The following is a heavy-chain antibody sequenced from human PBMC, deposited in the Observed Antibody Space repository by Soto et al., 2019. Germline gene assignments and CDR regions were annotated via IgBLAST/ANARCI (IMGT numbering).Heavy chain of an antibody. J-gene: IGHJ6*02. V-gene: IGHV3-30*18. D-gene: IGHD3-22*01. CDR3: AKVNSGYYVGGSYYYYGMDV. CDR1: GFTFSSYG. Sequence: GGSLRLSCAASGFTFSSYGMHWVRQAPGKGLEWVAVISYDGSNKYYADSVKGRFTISRDNSKNTLYLQMNSLRAEDTAVYYCAKVNSGYYVGGSYYYYGMDVWGQGTTVTVSS. CDR2: ISYDGSNK.